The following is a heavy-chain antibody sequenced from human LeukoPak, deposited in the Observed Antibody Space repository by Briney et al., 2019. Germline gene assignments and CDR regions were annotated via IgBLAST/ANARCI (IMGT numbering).Heavy chain of an antibody. CDR3: ARGGPITYDSSGYPDY. J-gene: IGHJ4*02. CDR1: GYTFTGYY. Sequence: ASVTVSCKASGYTFTGYYMHWVRQAPGQGLEWMGWINPNSGGTNYAQKFQGRVTMTRDTSISTAYMELSRLRSDDTAVYYCARGGPITYDSSGYPDYWGQGTLVTVSS. CDR2: INPNSGGT. V-gene: IGHV1-2*02. D-gene: IGHD3-22*01.